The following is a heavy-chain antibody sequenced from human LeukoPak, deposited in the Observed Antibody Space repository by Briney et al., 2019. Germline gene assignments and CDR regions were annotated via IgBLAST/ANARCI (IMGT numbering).Heavy chain of an antibody. Sequence: PGGSLRLSCAASGFTFSSYWMHWVRQAPGKGLVWVSHIDSDGSSTNYADSVKGRFTISRDNAKNTLYLQMNSLRAEDTAVYYCAIFCLGYSSSRLAHRKGGPTHHPFDYWGQGTLVTVSS. CDR1: GFTFSSYW. J-gene: IGHJ4*02. CDR2: IDSDGSST. D-gene: IGHD6-13*01. CDR3: AIFCLGYSSSRLAHRKGGPTHHPFDY. V-gene: IGHV3-74*01.